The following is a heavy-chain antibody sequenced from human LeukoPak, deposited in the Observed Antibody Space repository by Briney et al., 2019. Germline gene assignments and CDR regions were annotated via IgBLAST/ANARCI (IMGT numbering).Heavy chain of an antibody. Sequence: GGSLRLSCAASGFTFSRYTMNWVRQAPGKGLECVSYISSSGSSIYYADSVKGRFTISRDNAKNSLYLQMNGLRAEDTAVYYCARGPWRLTVTTPNWTDRWGQGTLVTVSS. CDR3: ARGPWRLTVTTPNWTDR. V-gene: IGHV3-48*01. CDR1: GFTFSRYT. D-gene: IGHD4-11*01. CDR2: ISSSGSSI. J-gene: IGHJ5*02.